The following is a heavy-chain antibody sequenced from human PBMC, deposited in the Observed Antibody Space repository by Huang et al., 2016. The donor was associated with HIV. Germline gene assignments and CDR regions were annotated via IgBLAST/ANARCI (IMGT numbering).Heavy chain of an antibody. CDR1: GGSISSDDYF. V-gene: IGHV4-30-4*08. CDR2: IFYSGST. J-gene: IGHJ4*02. Sequence: QVQLQESGPGLVKPSQTLSLTCTVSGGSISSDDYFWNWVRQSPGKGREWIGYIFYSGSTYYNPSLKSRVAISVDASKNQFSLRLSSVTAADTAVYYCARSFGELLVSFYFDSWGQGILVTVSS. D-gene: IGHD3-10*01. CDR3: ARSFGELLVSFYFDS.